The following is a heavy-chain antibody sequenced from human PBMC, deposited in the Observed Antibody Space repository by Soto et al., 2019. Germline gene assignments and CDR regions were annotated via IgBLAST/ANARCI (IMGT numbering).Heavy chain of an antibody. D-gene: IGHD5-18*01. V-gene: IGHV3-23*01. CDR2: ISGSGGST. Sequence: GGSLRLSCAASGFTFSSYAMSWVRQAPGKGLEWVSAISGSGGSTYYADSVKGRFTISRDNSKNTLYLQMNSLRAEDTAVYYCAKEGQRRGYRYGFSDSGIDVWGQGTTVTVSS. CDR3: AKEGQRRGYRYGFSDSGIDV. CDR1: GFTFSSYA. J-gene: IGHJ6*02.